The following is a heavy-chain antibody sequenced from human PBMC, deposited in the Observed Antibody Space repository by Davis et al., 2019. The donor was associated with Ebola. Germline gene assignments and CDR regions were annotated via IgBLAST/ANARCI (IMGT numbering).Heavy chain of an antibody. Sequence: GESLKISCAASGFTFSDYYMSWIRQAPGKGLEWVSYISSSSSYTNYAESVKGRFTISRDNSKNTLYLQMNSLRAEDTAVYYCAKAPLSTGRVFFDYWGQGTLVTVSS. J-gene: IGHJ4*02. CDR1: GFTFSDYY. CDR3: AKAPLSTGRVFFDY. D-gene: IGHD1-14*01. V-gene: IGHV3-11*05. CDR2: ISSSSSYT.